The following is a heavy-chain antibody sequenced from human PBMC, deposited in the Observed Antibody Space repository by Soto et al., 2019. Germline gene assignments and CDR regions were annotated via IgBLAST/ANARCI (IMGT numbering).Heavy chain of an antibody. D-gene: IGHD5-18*01. V-gene: IGHV3-53*01. CDR3: ARGGPKIRGYSYERGRGYYGMDV. CDR2: IYSGGST. J-gene: IGHJ6*02. CDR1: GLPVSHYY. Sequence: ATSGLPVSHYYMILVRPAPGKGLEWVSVIYSGGSTYYADTVKGRFNISRDNSKNTLYLQMNSLRAEDTAVYYCARGGPKIRGYSYERGRGYYGMDVCGQWTTVTVSS.